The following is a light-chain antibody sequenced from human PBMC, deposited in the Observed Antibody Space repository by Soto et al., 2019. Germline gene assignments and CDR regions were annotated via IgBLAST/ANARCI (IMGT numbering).Light chain of an antibody. CDR2: DVS. Sequence: QSVLTQPASVSGSPGQSITISCTGTSSDVGGYNYVSWYQQHPGKAPKLMIYDVSNRPSGVSYRFSGSKSGNTASLTISGLQAADEADYYCSSYTSSSTLYVFGTGTKVTVL. V-gene: IGLV2-14*03. CDR3: SSYTSSSTLYV. CDR1: SSDVGGYNY. J-gene: IGLJ1*01.